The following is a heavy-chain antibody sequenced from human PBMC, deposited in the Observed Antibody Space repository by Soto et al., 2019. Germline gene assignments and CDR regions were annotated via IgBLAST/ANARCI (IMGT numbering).Heavy chain of an antibody. CDR1: GGTFNTYA. CDR2: ISPMFGAA. D-gene: IGHD3-10*01. CDR3: AREGQVHTPAFVY. Sequence: QVQLVQSGAEMKKPGSSVTVSCQSSGGTFNTYAMNWVRQAPGQGPEWMGDISPMFGAANYAPKFQVRVTITADESTGTSYMQLSSLMSEDTALYFCAREGQVHTPAFVYWGQGTLVTVSS. J-gene: IGHJ4*02. V-gene: IGHV1-69*19.